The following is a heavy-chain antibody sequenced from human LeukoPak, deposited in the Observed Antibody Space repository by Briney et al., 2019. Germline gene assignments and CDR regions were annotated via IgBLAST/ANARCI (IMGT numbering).Heavy chain of an antibody. V-gene: IGHV3-21*04. Sequence: GGSLRLSCAASGFTFSSYSMNWVRQAPGKGLEWVSSISSSSSYIHYADSVKGRFTISRDNSKNTLYLQMNSLRAEDTAVYYCAKDRAVYSSTPTVDYWGQGTLVTVSS. J-gene: IGHJ4*02. D-gene: IGHD6-13*01. CDR3: AKDRAVYSSTPTVDY. CDR2: ISSSSSYI. CDR1: GFTFSSYS.